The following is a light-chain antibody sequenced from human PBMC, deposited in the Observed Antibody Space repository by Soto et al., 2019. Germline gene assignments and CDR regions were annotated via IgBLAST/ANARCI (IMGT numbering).Light chain of an antibody. CDR3: QQRSNWPIT. Sequence: EIVLTQSPGTLSLSPGERATLSCRASQSVSSSYLAWYQQKPGQAPRLLIYDASSRATGIPDRFSGSGSGPDFTLTISRLEPEDFAVYYCQQRSNWPITFGQGTRLE. CDR1: QSVSSSY. V-gene: IGKV3D-20*02. CDR2: DAS. J-gene: IGKJ5*01.